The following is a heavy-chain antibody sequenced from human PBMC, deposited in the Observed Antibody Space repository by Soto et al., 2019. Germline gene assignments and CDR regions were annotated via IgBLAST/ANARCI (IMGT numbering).Heavy chain of an antibody. V-gene: IGHV1-24*01. J-gene: IGHJ4*02. Sequence: ASVKGSCKVSGYTITEFSMHWGRQAPGKGLEWMGGFDPEDGETIYAQKFQGRVTMTEDTSTDTAYMELSSLRSEDTAVYYCATPVAGTRVIDYWGQGTLVTVSS. CDR2: FDPEDGET. CDR3: ATPVAGTRVIDY. CDR1: GYTITEFS. D-gene: IGHD6-19*01.